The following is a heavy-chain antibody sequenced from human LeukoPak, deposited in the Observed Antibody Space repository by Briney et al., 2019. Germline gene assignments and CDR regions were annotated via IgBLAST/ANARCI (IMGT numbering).Heavy chain of an antibody. V-gene: IGHV4-59*01. CDR2: IYYSGST. Sequence: SETLSLTCTVSGGSISSYYWSWIRQPPGKGLEWIGYIYYSGSTNYNPSLKGRVTISVDTSKNQSSLKLSSVTAADTAVYYCARDRSSYYDFWSGTQADAFDIWGQGTMVTVSS. CDR3: ARDRSSYYDFWSGTQADAFDI. CDR1: GGSISSYY. J-gene: IGHJ3*02. D-gene: IGHD3-3*01.